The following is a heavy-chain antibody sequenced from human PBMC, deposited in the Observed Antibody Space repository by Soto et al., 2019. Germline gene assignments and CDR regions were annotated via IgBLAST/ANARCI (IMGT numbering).Heavy chain of an antibody. CDR1: GYTLTELS. V-gene: IGHV1-24*01. CDR2: FDPEDGEK. CDR3: ATGTYYYGSGSLLDY. J-gene: IGHJ4*02. Sequence: ASVKVSCKVFGYTLTELSMHWVRQAPGKGLEWKGGFDPEDGEKIYAQKLQGRVTMTEDTSTDTAYMELISLRSEDTAVYYCATGTYYYGSGSLLDYWGQGTLATVSS. D-gene: IGHD3-10*01.